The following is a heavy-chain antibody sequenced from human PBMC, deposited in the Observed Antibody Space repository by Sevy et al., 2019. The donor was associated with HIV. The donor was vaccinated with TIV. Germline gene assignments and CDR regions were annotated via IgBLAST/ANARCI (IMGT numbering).Heavy chain of an antibody. CDR1: GFTFSSYG. CDR3: AKDSGGAMGSFHY. D-gene: IGHD5-18*01. CDR2: ISYDGSNK. J-gene: IGHJ4*02. Sequence: GGSLRLSCAASGFTFSSYGMHWVRQAPGKGLEWVAVISYDGSNKYYADSVKGRFTISRDNSKNTLYLQMNSLRAEDTAVYYCAKDSGGAMGSFHYWGQGTLVTVSS. V-gene: IGHV3-30*18.